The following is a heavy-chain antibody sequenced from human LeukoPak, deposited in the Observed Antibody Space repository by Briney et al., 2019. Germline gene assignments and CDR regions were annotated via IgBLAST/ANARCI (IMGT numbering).Heavy chain of an antibody. CDR3: AKLLGAFDI. J-gene: IGHJ3*02. CDR1: GFTFSSYA. Sequence: QTGGSLRLSCAASGFTFSSYAMTWVRQAPGKGLEWVSSISTSGGSTYYADSVKGRFTISRDNSKNTPYLQMNSLRAEDTAVYYCAKLLGAFDIWGQGTLVTVSS. CDR2: ISTSGGST. D-gene: IGHD3-3*02. V-gene: IGHV3-23*01.